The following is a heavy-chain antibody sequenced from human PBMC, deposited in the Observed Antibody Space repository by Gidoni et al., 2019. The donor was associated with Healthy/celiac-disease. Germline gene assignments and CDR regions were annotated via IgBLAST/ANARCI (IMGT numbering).Heavy chain of an antibody. CDR3: ARARKHIVVVTALDY. Sequence: EVQLVESGGGLVKPGGSLRLSCAASGSTFSSYSMNWVRQAPGKGLEWVSSISSSSSYIYYADSVKGRFTISRDNAKNSLYLQMNSLRAEDTAVYYCARARKHIVVVTALDYWGQGTLVTVSS. CDR2: ISSSSSYI. V-gene: IGHV3-21*01. D-gene: IGHD2-21*02. J-gene: IGHJ4*02. CDR1: GSTFSSYS.